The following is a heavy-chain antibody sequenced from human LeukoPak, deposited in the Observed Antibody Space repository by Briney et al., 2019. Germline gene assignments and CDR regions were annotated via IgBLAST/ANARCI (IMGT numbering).Heavy chain of an antibody. Sequence: GGSLRLSCAASGFTLSKAWVNWVRLAPGKGPEWVGRIRPESDGGTTDYAAPVKGRFTISRDDSKNTLYLQMNSLRIEDTALYYCTTRSHDYNNLGGSAWGQGTLVTVSS. CDR3: TTRSHDYNNLGGSA. CDR2: IRPESDGGTT. CDR1: GFTLSKAW. J-gene: IGHJ5*02. D-gene: IGHD4-11*01. V-gene: IGHV3-15*01.